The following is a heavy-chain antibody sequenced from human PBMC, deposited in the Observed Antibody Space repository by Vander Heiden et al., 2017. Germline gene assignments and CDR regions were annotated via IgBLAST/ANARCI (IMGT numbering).Heavy chain of an antibody. V-gene: IGHV3-7*01. Sequence: EVQLVESGGGLVQPGGSLRLSCVASGFTFSSYWMSWVRQAPGKGLEWVANIKQDGSEKFYVDSVKGRFTISRDNAGNSLSLQMSSLRVEDTAVYYCARGDYHDRSGNFIDAFDIWGQGTTVTVSS. CDR1: GFTFSSYW. CDR3: ARGDYHDRSGNFIDAFDI. J-gene: IGHJ3*02. CDR2: IKQDGSEK. D-gene: IGHD3-22*01.